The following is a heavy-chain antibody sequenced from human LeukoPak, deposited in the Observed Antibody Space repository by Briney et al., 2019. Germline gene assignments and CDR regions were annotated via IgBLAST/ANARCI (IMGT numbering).Heavy chain of an antibody. CDR1: GFTFSSAC. V-gene: IGHV3-15*07. J-gene: IGHJ4*02. D-gene: IGHD3-16*01. CDR3: ATPALGRRLYYYDY. CDR2: IRTKSDGETV. Sequence: PGGSLRLSCAASGFTFSSACLSWVRQAPGKGLEWVGRIRTKSDGETVDYAAPVKGRFTISRDDSKNTLFLQMNSLKTEDTAVYYSATPALGRRLYYYDYWGQGTLVTVSP.